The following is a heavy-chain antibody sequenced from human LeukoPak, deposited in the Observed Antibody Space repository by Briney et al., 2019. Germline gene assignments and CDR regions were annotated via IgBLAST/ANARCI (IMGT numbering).Heavy chain of an antibody. V-gene: IGHV3-7*01. CDR3: ARAQWLGTFDY. J-gene: IGHJ4*02. Sequence: GGSLRLSCAASGFTFSSYWMSWVRQAPGRGLEWVANIKQDGSEKYYVDSVKGRFTISRDNAKNSLYLQMNSLRAEDTAVYYCARAQWLGTFDYWGQGTLVTVSS. D-gene: IGHD6-19*01. CDR2: IKQDGSEK. CDR1: GFTFSSYW.